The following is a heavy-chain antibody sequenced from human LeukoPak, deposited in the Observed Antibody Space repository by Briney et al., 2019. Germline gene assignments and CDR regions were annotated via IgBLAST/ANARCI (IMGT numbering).Heavy chain of an antibody. J-gene: IGHJ1*01. CDR1: GYTLTELS. V-gene: IGHV1-24*01. D-gene: IGHD3-22*01. CDR3: ARDRDGYSSGYYAIGNFRH. Sequence: GASVKVSCKVSGYTLTELSMHWVRQAPGKGLEWMGGFDPEDGETIYAQKFQGRVTMTEDTSTDAAYMELSSLRSEDTAVYYCARDRDGYSSGYYAIGNFRHWGQGTLVTVSS. CDR2: FDPEDGET.